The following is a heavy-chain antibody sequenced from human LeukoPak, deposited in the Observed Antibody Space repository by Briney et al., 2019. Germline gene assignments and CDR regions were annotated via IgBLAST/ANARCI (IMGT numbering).Heavy chain of an antibody. CDR2: ISDSGSGT. D-gene: IGHD1-26*01. CDR3: AKRPGVSGSLYYFDY. Sequence: PGGSLRLSCPASGFTFSSYAMSWVRQAPGKGLEWVSSISDSGSGTYYADSVKGRFTISRDNSKNTLYLQMNSLRAEDTAVYYCAKRPGVSGSLYYFDYWGQGTLVTVSS. CDR1: GFTFSSYA. V-gene: IGHV3-23*01. J-gene: IGHJ4*02.